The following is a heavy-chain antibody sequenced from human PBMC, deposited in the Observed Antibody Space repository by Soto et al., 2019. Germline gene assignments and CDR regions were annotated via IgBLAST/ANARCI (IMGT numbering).Heavy chain of an antibody. V-gene: IGHV1-18*01. CDR3: AITKVPGESGSYYFPQPPPDDY. Sequence: GASVKVSCKASGYTFTSYGISWVRQAPGQGLEWMGWISAYNGNTNYAQKLQGRVTMTTDTSTSTAYMELRSLRSDDTAVYYCAITKVPGESGSYYFPQPPPDDYWGQGTLVTVSS. CDR1: GYTFTSYG. CDR2: ISAYNGNT. J-gene: IGHJ4*02. D-gene: IGHD1-26*01.